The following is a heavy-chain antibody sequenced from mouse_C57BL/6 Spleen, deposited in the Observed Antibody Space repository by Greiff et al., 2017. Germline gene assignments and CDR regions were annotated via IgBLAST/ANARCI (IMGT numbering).Heavy chain of an antibody. CDR2: INPSSGYT. CDR1: GYTFTSYW. Sequence: VQLQQSGAELAKPGASVKLSCKASGYTFTSYWMHWVKQRPGQGLEWIGYINPSSGYTNYNQKFKGKATLTVDTSSSTAYMQLSSLTSEDSAVYYCARYGTTVVSYWYFEVWGTGTTVTVAS. J-gene: IGHJ1*03. CDR3: ARYGTTVVSYWYFEV. V-gene: IGHV1-7*01. D-gene: IGHD1-1*01.